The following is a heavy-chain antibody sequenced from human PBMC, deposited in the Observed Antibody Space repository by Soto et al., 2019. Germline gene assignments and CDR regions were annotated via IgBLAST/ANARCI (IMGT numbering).Heavy chain of an antibody. CDR3: AKDAGSIVGANYYYGMDV. CDR1: GFTFSSYG. J-gene: IGHJ6*02. Sequence: QVQLVESGGGVVQPGRSLRLSCAASGFTFSSYGMHWVRQASGKGLEWVAVISYDGSNKYYADSVKGRFTISRDNSKNTLYLQMNSLRAEDTAVYYCAKDAGSIVGANYYYGMDVWGQGTTVTVSS. CDR2: ISYDGSNK. D-gene: IGHD1-26*01. V-gene: IGHV3-30*18.